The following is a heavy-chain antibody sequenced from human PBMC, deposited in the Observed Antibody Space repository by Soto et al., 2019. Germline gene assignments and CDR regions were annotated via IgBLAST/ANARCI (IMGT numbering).Heavy chain of an antibody. Sequence: ALLNVSCKVFGYRFTSSYMQWARQTNGQGLEWGGEISPKSGGTRYAQKFQGTGTMTKDTSISTVYMELSNLSPEETAVYYCGRGRSGEVVVFYWGQGTLLTVSS. CDR1: GYRFTSSY. D-gene: IGHD3-16*02. CDR3: GRGRSGEVVVFY. CDR2: ISPKSGGT. V-gene: IGHV1-2*02. J-gene: IGHJ4*02.